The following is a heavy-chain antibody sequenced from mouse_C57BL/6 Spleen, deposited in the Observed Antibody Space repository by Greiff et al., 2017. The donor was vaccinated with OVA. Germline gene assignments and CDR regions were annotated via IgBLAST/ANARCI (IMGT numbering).Heavy chain of an antibody. Sequence: EVQGVESGGGLVQSGRSLRLSCATSGFTFSAFYMAWVRQAPGKGLAWIAASRNKANDYTTEYSASVQGRFIVSRDTSQSILYLQMNALRAEDTAIYYCARDAGSNYVDYAMDYWGQGTSVTVSS. CDR3: ARDAGSNYVDYAMDY. J-gene: IGHJ4*01. CDR2: SRNKANDYTT. D-gene: IGHD2-5*01. V-gene: IGHV7-1*01. CDR1: GFTFSAFY.